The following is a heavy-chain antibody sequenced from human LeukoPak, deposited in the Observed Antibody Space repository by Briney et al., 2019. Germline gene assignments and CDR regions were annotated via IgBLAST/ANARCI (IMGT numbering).Heavy chain of an antibody. J-gene: IGHJ6*03. Sequence: ASVTVSCKASGGILNSYGISWVRQAPGQGLEWMGGFIPLFGTAEYAQKFQGRVTITTDESTSTTYMELGSLRSEDTAVYYCARDDLTAHYMDVWGKGTTVTVSS. V-gene: IGHV1-69*05. CDR3: ARDDLTAHYMDV. CDR2: FIPLFGTA. D-gene: IGHD2-21*02. CDR1: GGILNSYG.